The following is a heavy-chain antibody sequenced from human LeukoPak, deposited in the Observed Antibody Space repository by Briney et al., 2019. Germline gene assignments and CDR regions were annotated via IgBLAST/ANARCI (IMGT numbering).Heavy chain of an antibody. Sequence: PGGSLRLSCAASGFTFSTYGMHWVRQAPGKGLEWAAVISYDGSNKYYADSVEGRFTISRDNSKNTLYLQMNSLRAEDTAVYYCAKDLGDYDFWSGYVDYWGQGTLVTVSS. V-gene: IGHV3-30*18. CDR2: ISYDGSNK. J-gene: IGHJ4*02. CDR1: GFTFSTYG. D-gene: IGHD3-3*01. CDR3: AKDLGDYDFWSGYVDY.